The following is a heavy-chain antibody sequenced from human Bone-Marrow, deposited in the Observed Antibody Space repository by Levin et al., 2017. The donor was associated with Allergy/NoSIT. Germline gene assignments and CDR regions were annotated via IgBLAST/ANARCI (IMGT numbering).Heavy chain of an antibody. CDR3: ATPPYCGGACYFEN. CDR1: GFTFNRFW. Sequence: GGSLRLSCVAASGFTFNRFWTSCVRQAPGKGLEGLANIKQDGSEKYDVDSVKGRFTISRDNAKNSLYQQMSSLRAEEAAVYDCATPPYCGGACYFENWGRGTLVTVAS. V-gene: IGHV3-7*01. CDR2: IKQDGSEK. D-gene: IGHD2-21*02. J-gene: IGHJ4*02.